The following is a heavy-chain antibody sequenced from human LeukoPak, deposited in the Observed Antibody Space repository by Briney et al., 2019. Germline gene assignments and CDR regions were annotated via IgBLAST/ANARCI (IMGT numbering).Heavy chain of an antibody. CDR3: ARVGIAALPGYMDV. D-gene: IGHD6-6*01. CDR1: GGSISSGSYY. CDR2: IYTSGST. J-gene: IGHJ6*03. Sequence: SETLSLTCTVSGGSISSGSYYWSWIRQPAGKGLEWIGRIYTSGSTNYNPSLKSRVTISVDTSKNPFSLKLSSVTAADTAVYYCARVGIAALPGYMDVWGKGTTVTVSS. V-gene: IGHV4-61*02.